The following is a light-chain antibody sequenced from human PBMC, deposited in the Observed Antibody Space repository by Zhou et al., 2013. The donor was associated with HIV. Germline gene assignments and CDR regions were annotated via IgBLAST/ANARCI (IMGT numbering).Light chain of an antibody. CDR1: QSVSSD. V-gene: IGKV3-15*01. CDR2: GAS. CDR3: QQYNDWPPT. Sequence: EIVMTQSPATLSVSPGRRATLSCWASQSVSSDLAWYQQKPGQAPRLLIHGASSRATGFPARFSGSGSGRQFTLTISSLQSEDFAVYYCQQYNDWPPTFGGGTRVEIK. J-gene: IGKJ4*01.